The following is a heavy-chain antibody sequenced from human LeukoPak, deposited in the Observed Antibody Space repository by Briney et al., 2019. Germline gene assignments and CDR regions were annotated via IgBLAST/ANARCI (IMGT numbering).Heavy chain of an antibody. CDR2: INSDGSTT. V-gene: IGHV3-74*01. CDR3: ARDDSSSWYGNYGMDV. CDR1: GFTFSNYW. J-gene: IGHJ6*02. D-gene: IGHD6-13*01. Sequence: GGSLRLSCAASGFTFSNYWMHWVRQAPGKGLVWVSRINSDGSTTRYADSEKGRFTISRDNAKNTLYLQMNSLRAEDTAVYYCARDDSSSWYGNYGMDVWGQGTTVTVSS.